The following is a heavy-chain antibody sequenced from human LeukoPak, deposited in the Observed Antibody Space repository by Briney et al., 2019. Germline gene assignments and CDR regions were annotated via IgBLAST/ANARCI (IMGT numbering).Heavy chain of an antibody. J-gene: IGHJ4*02. D-gene: IGHD1-26*01. CDR3: GRLPILSGTYYSGPIDY. CDR1: GGSFSGYY. V-gene: IGHV4-34*01. Sequence: SETLSLTCAVYGGSFSGYYWSWIRQSPGKGLEWIGEINYSGSTNYNPSLKSRVTISVGTSKNQFSLKLSSVTAADTAVYYCGRLPILSGTYYSGPIDYWGQGTLVSVSS. CDR2: INYSGST.